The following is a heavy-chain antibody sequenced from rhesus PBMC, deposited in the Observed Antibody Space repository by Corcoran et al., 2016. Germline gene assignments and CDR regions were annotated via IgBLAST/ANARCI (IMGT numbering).Heavy chain of an antibody. CDR3: ARGVWGSSYFDY. D-gene: IGHD3-34*01. CDR2: IYWDYDK. V-gene: IGHV2-174*01. Sequence: QVTLKESGPALVKPTQTLTLTCTFSGFSLTTSGMGVGWIRQPPGKALEWLALIYWDYDKRYSTSLKSRLTISKDTSKNQVVPTMTNMDPVDTATYYCARGVWGSSYFDYWGQGVLVTVSS. CDR1: GFSLTTSGMG. J-gene: IGHJ4*01.